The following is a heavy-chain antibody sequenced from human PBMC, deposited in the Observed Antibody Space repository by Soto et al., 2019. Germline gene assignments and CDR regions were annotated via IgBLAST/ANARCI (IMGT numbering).Heavy chain of an antibody. D-gene: IGHD2-2*01. J-gene: IGHJ4*02. Sequence: SETLSLTCTVSGGSISSSSYYWGWIRQPPGKGLEWIGSIYYSGSTYYNPSLKSRVTISVDTSKNQFSLKLSSVTAADTAVYYCASIVVVPAAISGLDFDYWGQGTLVTVSS. CDR3: ASIVVVPAAISGLDFDY. V-gene: IGHV4-39*01. CDR1: GGSISSSSYY. CDR2: IYYSGST.